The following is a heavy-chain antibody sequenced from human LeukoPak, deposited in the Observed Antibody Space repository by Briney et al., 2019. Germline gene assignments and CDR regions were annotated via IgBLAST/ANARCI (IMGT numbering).Heavy chain of an antibody. Sequence: GESLRLSCAASGFTFSSYSMNWVRQAPGKGVERVSSISSSSSYIYYADSVKGRFTISRDNAKNSLYLQMNSLRAEDTAVYYCARDFYCSSTSCYRGETDYWGQGTLVTVSS. D-gene: IGHD2-2*01. CDR1: GFTFSSYS. V-gene: IGHV3-21*01. CDR2: ISSSSSYI. CDR3: ARDFYCSSTSCYRGETDY. J-gene: IGHJ4*02.